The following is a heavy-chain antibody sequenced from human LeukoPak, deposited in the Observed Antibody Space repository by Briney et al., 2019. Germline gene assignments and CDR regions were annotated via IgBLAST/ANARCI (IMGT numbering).Heavy chain of an antibody. CDR3: ARVVFGVVISSFDY. CDR1: GYSIGSGYY. Sequence: KPSETLSLTXTVSGYSIGSGYYWGWIRQPPGKGLEWIGSIYHSGSTYYNPSLKSRVTISVDTSKNQFSLKLSSVTAADTAVYYCARVVFGVVISSFDYWGQGTLVTVSS. CDR2: IYHSGST. J-gene: IGHJ4*02. V-gene: IGHV4-38-2*02. D-gene: IGHD3-3*01.